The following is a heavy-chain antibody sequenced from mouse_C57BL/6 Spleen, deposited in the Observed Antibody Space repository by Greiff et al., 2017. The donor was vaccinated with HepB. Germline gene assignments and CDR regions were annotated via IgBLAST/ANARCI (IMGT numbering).Heavy chain of an antibody. CDR1: GYTFTDYN. CDR3: ALNLGLYFDV. V-gene: IGHV1-18*01. CDR2: INPNNGGT. D-gene: IGHD3-3*01. Sequence: VQLKQSGPELVKPGASVKIPCKASGYTFTDYNMDWVKQSHGKSLEWIGDINPNNGGTIYNQKFKGKATLTVDKSSSTAYMELRSLTSEDTAVYYCALNLGLYFDVWGTGTTVTVSS. J-gene: IGHJ1*03.